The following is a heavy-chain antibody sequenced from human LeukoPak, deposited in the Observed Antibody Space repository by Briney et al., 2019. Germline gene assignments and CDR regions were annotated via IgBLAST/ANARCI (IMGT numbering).Heavy chain of an antibody. Sequence: ASVKVSCKASGGTFSSYAISWVRQAPGQGLEWMGGIIPIFGTANYAQKFQGRVTITTDESTSTAYMELSSLRSEDTAVYYCARGGFSSSSTPDTFDYWGQGTLVTVSS. V-gene: IGHV1-69*05. CDR2: IIPIFGTA. J-gene: IGHJ4*02. CDR1: GGTFSSYA. CDR3: ARGGFSSSSTPDTFDY. D-gene: IGHD6-6*01.